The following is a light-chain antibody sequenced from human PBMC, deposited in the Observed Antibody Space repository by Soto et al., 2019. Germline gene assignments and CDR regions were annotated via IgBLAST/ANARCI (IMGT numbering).Light chain of an antibody. CDR2: DAS. CDR3: QQYSSYWT. V-gene: IGKV1-5*01. J-gene: IGKJ1*01. Sequence: DIQMTQSPSTLSASVGDRVTITCRASQSISSSLAWYQQKPGKAPKLLIYDASNLESGVPSRFSGSGSGTEFTLTISSLQPDDFATYYCQQYSSYWTFGQGTKVDIK. CDR1: QSISSS.